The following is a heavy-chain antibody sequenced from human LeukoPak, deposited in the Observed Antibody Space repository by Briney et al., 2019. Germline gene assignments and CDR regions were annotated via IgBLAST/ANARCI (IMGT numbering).Heavy chain of an antibody. J-gene: IGHJ6*02. Sequence: SQTLSLTCTVSGGSISSGGYYWSWIRQHPGKGLEWIGYICYSGSTYYNPSLKSRVTISVDTSKNQFSLKLSSVTAADTAVYYCARDFPYYYGSGSYYYYGMDVWGQGTTVTVSS. CDR1: GGSISSGGYY. CDR3: ARDFPYYYGSGSYYYYGMDV. CDR2: ICYSGST. V-gene: IGHV4-31*03. D-gene: IGHD3-10*01.